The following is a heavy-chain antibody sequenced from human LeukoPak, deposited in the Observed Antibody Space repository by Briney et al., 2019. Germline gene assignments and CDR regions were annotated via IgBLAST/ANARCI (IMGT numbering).Heavy chain of an antibody. V-gene: IGHV4-61*02. D-gene: IGHD3-3*01. CDR3: ASSGAYYDFWSGPISGLGYFDY. CDR1: GGSISSGSYY. Sequence: KPSETLSLTCTVSGGSISSGSYYWSWIRQPAGKGLEWIGRMYTSGSTNYNPSLKSRVTISGDTSKNQFSLKLSSVTAADTAVYYCASSGAYYDFWSGPISGLGYFDYWGQGTLVTVSS. CDR2: MYTSGST. J-gene: IGHJ4*02.